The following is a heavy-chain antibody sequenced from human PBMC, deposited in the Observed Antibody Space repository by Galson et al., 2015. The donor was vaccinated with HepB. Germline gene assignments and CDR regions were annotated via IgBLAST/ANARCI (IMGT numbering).Heavy chain of an antibody. V-gene: IGHV3-15*07. D-gene: IGHD6-19*01. J-gene: IGHJ4*02. CDR2: IKSKNDGGTT. CDR1: GFTFSNAW. CDR3: TTDGEQWLPKGNAFDY. Sequence: SLRLSCAASGFTFSNAWMNWVRQAPGKGLEWVGRIKSKNDGGTTDYAAPVKGRFTISRDDSKNTLYLQMNSLKTGDTAVYYCTTDGEQWLPKGNAFDYWGQGTLGTVSS.